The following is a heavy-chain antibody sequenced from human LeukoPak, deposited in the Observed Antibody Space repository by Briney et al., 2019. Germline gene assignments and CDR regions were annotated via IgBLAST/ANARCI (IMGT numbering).Heavy chain of an antibody. Sequence: PGESLKISCKGSGYSFSSYWIAWVRQMPGKGLEWMGIVYPRNSETRYSPSLQGQVTISADKSINTAYLQWSSLKASDTAMYFCARARYSASDTQGFDFWGQGTQVTVSS. CDR3: ARARYSASDTQGFDF. D-gene: IGHD5-12*01. J-gene: IGHJ4*02. V-gene: IGHV5-51*01. CDR1: GYSFSSYW. CDR2: VYPRNSET.